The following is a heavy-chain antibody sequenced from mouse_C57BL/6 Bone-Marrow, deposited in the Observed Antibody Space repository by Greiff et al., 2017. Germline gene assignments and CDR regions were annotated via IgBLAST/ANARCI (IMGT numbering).Heavy chain of an antibody. V-gene: IGHV7-3*01. CDR1: GFTFTDYY. J-gene: IGHJ2*01. Sequence: EVQRVESGGGLVQPGGSLSLSCAASGFTFTDYYMSWVRQPPGKALEWLGFIRNKANGYTTEYSASVKGRFTISRDNSQSILYLQMNALRAEDSATYYGARYKGKSGFYSYYFDYWGQGTTLTVSS. CDR3: ARYKGKSGFYSYYFDY. CDR2: IRNKANGYTT. D-gene: IGHD1-1*01.